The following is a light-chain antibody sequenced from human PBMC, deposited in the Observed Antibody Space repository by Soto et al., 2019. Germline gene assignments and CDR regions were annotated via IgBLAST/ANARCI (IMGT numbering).Light chain of an antibody. CDR3: FSYAGSSTVYV. Sequence: QSALTQPRSVSGSHGQSVTISCTGTSSDVGGYGYVSWYQQHPGKAPKLMIYDVYNRPSGVPDRFSGSKSGNTASLTISGLQAEDEAVYYCFSYAGSSTVYVFGTGTKVTVL. J-gene: IGLJ1*01. CDR2: DVY. CDR1: SSDVGGYGY. V-gene: IGLV2-11*01.